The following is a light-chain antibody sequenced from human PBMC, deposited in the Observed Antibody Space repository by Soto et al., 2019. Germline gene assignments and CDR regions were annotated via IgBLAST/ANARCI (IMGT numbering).Light chain of an antibody. CDR3: QEVIIYPLT. Sequence: IPLTQSPSSLSASVGDRVTITCRASQDISSHLAWYQQKPGKAPKLLIYPASTLQSGVPSRFSGSGSGTDFTLTISGLLPEDFATYYCQEVIIYPLTFGQGTTVEVK. CDR1: QDISSH. V-gene: IGKV1-9*01. CDR2: PAS. J-gene: IGKJ1*01.